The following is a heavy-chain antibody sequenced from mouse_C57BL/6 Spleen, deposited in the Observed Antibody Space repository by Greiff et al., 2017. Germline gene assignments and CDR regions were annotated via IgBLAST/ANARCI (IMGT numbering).Heavy chain of an antibody. Sequence: VKLQQPGAELVKPGASVKLSCKASGYTFTSYWMQWVKQRPGQGLEWIGEIDPSDSYTNYNQKFKGKATLTVDTSSSTAYMQLSSLTSEDSAVYYCARTLDGSSPWFAYWGQGTLVTVSA. CDR2: IDPSDSYT. CDR3: ARTLDGSSPWFAY. V-gene: IGHV1-50*01. J-gene: IGHJ3*01. CDR1: GYTFTSYW. D-gene: IGHD1-1*01.